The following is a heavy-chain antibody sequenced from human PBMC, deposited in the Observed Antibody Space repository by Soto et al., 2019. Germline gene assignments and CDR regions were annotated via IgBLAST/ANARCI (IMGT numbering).Heavy chain of an antibody. Sequence: EVQLLESGGGLVQPGGSLRLSCAASGFSFSGYAMTWVRQAPGRGLEWVSAISGSASNTFYADSVKGRFTMSRDNSRKTVYLQMNSLRLDDTAVYYCAKFAAHSTYDISSVPDYWGQGTLVTVSS. CDR2: ISGSASNT. D-gene: IGHD6-6*01. V-gene: IGHV3-23*01. CDR1: GFSFSGYA. J-gene: IGHJ4*02. CDR3: AKFAAHSTYDISSVPDY.